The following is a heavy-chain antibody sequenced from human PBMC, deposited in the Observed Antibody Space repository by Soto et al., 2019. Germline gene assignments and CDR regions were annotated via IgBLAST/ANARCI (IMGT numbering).Heavy chain of an antibody. CDR1: GSTFSTYG. D-gene: IGHD4-17*01. J-gene: IGHJ6*02. Sequence: QMQLVESRGGVVQPGMSLRLSCATSGSTFSTYGMHWVLQAPGKGLEWVAVISYDGSNKYYADSVKGRFTSSRDNSKNELYLQMNSLRAEDTAVYYCANAVYGDYVDGMDVWGQGTTVTVSS. V-gene: IGHV3-30*18. CDR3: ANAVYGDYVDGMDV. CDR2: ISYDGSNK.